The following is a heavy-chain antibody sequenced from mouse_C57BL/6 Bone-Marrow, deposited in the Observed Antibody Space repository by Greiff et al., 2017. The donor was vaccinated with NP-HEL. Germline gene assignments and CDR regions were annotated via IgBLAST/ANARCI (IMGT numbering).Heavy chain of an antibody. V-gene: IGHV5-4*01. J-gene: IGHJ3*01. CDR3: ARDLWLRRAWFAY. CDR1: GFTFSSYA. CDR2: ISDGGSYT. Sequence: EVQGVESGGGLVKPGGSLKLSCAASGFTFSSYAMSWVRQTPEKRLEWVATISDGGSYTYYPDNVKGRFTISRDNAKNNLYLQMSHLKSEDTAMYYCARDLWLRRAWFAYWGQGTLVTVSA. D-gene: IGHD2-2*01.